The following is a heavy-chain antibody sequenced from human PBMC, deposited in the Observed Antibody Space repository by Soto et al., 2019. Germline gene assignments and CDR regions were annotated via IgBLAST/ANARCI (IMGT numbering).Heavy chain of an antibody. CDR3: AHRLGARGSFDY. V-gene: IGHV2-5*01. CDR2: IYWNDDK. CDR1: GFSLTTSGVG. Sequence: QITLKESGPTLVKPTQTLTLTCTFSGFSLTTSGVGVGWIRQPPGKAPEWLALIYWNDDKRYSPSLRSRLTITKGTSKNQVVLTMPDMDPVDTATDYCAHRLGARGSFDYWGQGSLVTVSS. J-gene: IGHJ4*02.